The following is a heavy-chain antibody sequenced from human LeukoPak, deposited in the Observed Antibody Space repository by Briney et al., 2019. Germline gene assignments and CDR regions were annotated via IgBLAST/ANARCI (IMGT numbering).Heavy chain of an antibody. CDR3: ATYAGSSSKYFQH. CDR1: GYSFPNNW. CDR2: IYPGDSDT. D-gene: IGHD3-10*01. V-gene: IGHV5-51*01. Sequence: PGGSLRLSCKGSGYSFPNNWIGWVRQMPGKGLEWMGIIYPGDSDTRYSPSFQGQVTISADKSISTAYLHWSSLKASDTAIYYCATYAGSSSKYFQHWGQGTLVTVSS. J-gene: IGHJ1*01.